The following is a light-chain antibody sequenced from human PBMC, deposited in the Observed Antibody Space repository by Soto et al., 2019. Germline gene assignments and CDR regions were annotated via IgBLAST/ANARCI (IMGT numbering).Light chain of an antibody. J-gene: IGKJ5*01. V-gene: IGKV3-15*01. CDR2: GAS. Sequence: EIVMTQSPATLSVSPGERATLSCRASQSVSSKLAWYQQKPGQAPRLLIYGASTRATGIPARFSGSGSGTEFTLTISSLQSEDFAVYYCQEYNTWRSISFGQGTRLEIK. CDR3: QEYNTWRSIS. CDR1: QSVSSK.